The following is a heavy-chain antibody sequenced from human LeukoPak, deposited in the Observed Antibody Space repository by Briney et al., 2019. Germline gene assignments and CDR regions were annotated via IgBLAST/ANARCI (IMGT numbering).Heavy chain of an antibody. CDR3: VRAYDY. CDR2: IYNSGST. J-gene: IGHJ4*02. Sequence: KPSETLSLTCAVYGGSFSGSNWSWIRQPPGKGLEWIGEIYNSGSTIYNPSLKRRVTISVDTSKNQFSLNLISVTAADTAVYYCVRAYDYWGQGTLVTVSS. CDR1: GGSFSGSN. V-gene: IGHV4-34*01.